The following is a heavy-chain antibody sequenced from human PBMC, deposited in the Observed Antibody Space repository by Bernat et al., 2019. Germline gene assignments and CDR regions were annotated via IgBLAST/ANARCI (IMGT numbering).Heavy chain of an antibody. CDR3: AGGDSGSKVAY. J-gene: IGHJ4*02. CDR2: SYDSGST. D-gene: IGHD5-12*01. CDR1: GGSISDGAYY. Sequence: QVQLQESGPGLVKPSQTLSLTCTVSGGSISDGAYYWSWIRQHPGMGLEWIGHSYDSGSTYYNPSPRSRITISVDTSKNQFSLNLSSVTAADTAVYHCAGGDSGSKVAYWGQGTLVTVAS. V-gene: IGHV4-31*03.